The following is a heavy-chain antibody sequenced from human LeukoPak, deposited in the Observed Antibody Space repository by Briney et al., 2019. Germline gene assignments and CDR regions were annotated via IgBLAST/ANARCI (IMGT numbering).Heavy chain of an antibody. D-gene: IGHD3-22*01. V-gene: IGHV4-59*08. CDR2: IYSSGSA. J-gene: IGHJ4*01. CDR1: GSSINNNF. Sequence: PSETLSLTCTVSGSSINNNFWTWIRQPPGKGLEWIGYIYSSGSANYNPSLKSRVIISGDTSKNQISLRLTSVTAADTAMYFCARHRDYYDTWGHGTPVTVSS. CDR3: ARHRDYYDT.